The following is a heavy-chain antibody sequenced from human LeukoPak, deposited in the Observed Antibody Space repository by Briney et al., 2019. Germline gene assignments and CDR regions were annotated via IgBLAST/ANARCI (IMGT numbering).Heavy chain of an antibody. CDR3: AKDGLGIWSRGYFDY. V-gene: IGHV3-23*01. D-gene: IGHD7-27*01. CDR1: GFTFSSYA. Sequence: PGGSLTLSCAASGFTFSSYAMSWVRQAPGKGLEWDSAISGSGGSTYYADSVKGRFTISRDNSKNTLYLQMNSLRAEDTAVYYCAKDGLGIWSRGYFDYWGQGTLVTVSS. CDR2: ISGSGGST. J-gene: IGHJ4*02.